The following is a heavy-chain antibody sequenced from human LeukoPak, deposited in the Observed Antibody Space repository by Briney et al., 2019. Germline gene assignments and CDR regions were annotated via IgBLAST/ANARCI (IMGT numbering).Heavy chain of an antibody. V-gene: IGHV3-30*04. CDR3: AKDGSFDH. Sequence: PGGSLRLSCAASGFTFSNFAMHWVRQAPGKGLEWVAVISYDGSNKYYADSVKGRFTISRGNSKNTLYLQMNSLRAEDTAVYYCAKDGSFDHWGQGTLVTVSS. J-gene: IGHJ4*02. CDR2: ISYDGSNK. CDR1: GFTFSNFA.